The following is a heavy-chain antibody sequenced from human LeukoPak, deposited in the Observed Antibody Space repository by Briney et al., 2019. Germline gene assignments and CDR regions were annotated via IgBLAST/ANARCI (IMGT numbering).Heavy chain of an antibody. CDR3: AELGITMIGGV. Sequence: GGSLRLSCAASGFTFSSYAMSWVRQAPGKGLEWVSAIVSSGDSTYYADSVKGRFTISRDNSKNPLYLQMNSLRAEDTAVYYCAELGITMIGGVWGKGTTVTISS. CDR2: IVSSGDST. CDR1: GFTFSSYA. J-gene: IGHJ6*04. V-gene: IGHV3-23*01. D-gene: IGHD3-10*02.